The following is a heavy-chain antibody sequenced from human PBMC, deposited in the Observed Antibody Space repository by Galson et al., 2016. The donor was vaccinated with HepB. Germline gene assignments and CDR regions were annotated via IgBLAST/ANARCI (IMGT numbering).Heavy chain of an antibody. D-gene: IGHD3-16*01. CDR1: GFSLSTSAMS. Sequence: PALVKPTQTLTLTCTFSGFSLSTSAMSVSWIRQPPGKALEWLARIDWEDDKYYSTSLRTRLTIPKDTSKNQVVLTMTNMDPVDTAMYYCARTTSLIPAVDPYYFDYWGQGTPVTVSS. CDR3: ARTTSLIPAVDPYYFDY. J-gene: IGHJ4*02. V-gene: IGHV2-70*11. CDR2: IDWEDDK.